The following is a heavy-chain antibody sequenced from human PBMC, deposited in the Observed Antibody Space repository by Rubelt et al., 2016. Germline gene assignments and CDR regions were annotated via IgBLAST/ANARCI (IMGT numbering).Heavy chain of an antibody. V-gene: IGHV1-18*01. CDR2: ISAYNGNT. CDR3: ARDLVGVVITTHDAFDI. J-gene: IGHJ3*02. Sequence: QVQLVQSGAEVKKPGSSVKVSCKASGYTFTSYGISWVRQAPGQGLEWMGWISAYNGNTNYAQKLQGRATMTTDTSTSTADMELRSLRSDDTAVYYCARDLVGVVITTHDAFDIWGQGTMVTVSS. D-gene: IGHD3-22*01. CDR1: GYTFTSYG.